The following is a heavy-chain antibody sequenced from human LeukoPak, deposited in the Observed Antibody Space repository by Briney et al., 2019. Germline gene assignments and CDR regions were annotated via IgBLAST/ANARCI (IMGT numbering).Heavy chain of an antibody. D-gene: IGHD3-10*01. CDR1: GGSISSGGYS. CDR2: IYHSGST. J-gene: IGHJ4*02. CDR3: ARGPKSMVRGVIFGY. V-gene: IGHV4-30-2*01. Sequence: SQTLSLTCAVSGGSISSGGYSWSWIRQPPGKGLEWIGYIYHSGSTYYNPSLKSRVTISVDRSKNQFSLKLSSVTAADTAVYYCARGPKSMVRGVIFGYWGQGTLVTVSS.